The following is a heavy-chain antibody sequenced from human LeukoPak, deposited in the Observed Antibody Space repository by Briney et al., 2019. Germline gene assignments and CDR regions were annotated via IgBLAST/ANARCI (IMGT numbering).Heavy chain of an antibody. D-gene: IGHD5-12*01. Sequence: SETLSLTCTVSGVSISSGGYYWSWIRQHPGKGLEWIGYIYYSGSTYYNPSLKSRVTISVDTSKNQFSLKLSSVTAADTAVYYCAKGSGYDPFPDAFDIWGQGTMVTVSS. CDR3: AKGSGYDPFPDAFDI. J-gene: IGHJ3*02. CDR1: GVSISSGGYY. CDR2: IYYSGST. V-gene: IGHV4-31*03.